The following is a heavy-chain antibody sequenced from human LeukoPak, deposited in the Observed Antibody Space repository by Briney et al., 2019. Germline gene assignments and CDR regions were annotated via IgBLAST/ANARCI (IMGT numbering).Heavy chain of an antibody. CDR1: GFTFGSYS. CDR2: ISSSSSYI. J-gene: IGHJ4*02. CDR3: AKVVGVYYFDY. Sequence: GGSLRLSCAASGFTFGSYSMNWVRQAPGKGLEWVSSISSSSSYIYYADSVKGRFTISRDNSKNTLYLQMNSLRAEDSALYYCAKVVGVYYFDYWGQGTLVTVSS. V-gene: IGHV3-21*04. D-gene: IGHD1-26*01.